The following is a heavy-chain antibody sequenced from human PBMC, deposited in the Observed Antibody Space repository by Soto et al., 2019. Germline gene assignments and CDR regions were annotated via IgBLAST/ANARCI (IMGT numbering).Heavy chain of an antibody. D-gene: IGHD3-10*01. V-gene: IGHV1-69*02. CDR2: IIPILGIA. CDR1: GGTFSSYT. CDR3: ARRLVVRGIRRPNWFDP. J-gene: IGHJ5*02. Sequence: ASVKVSCKASGGTFSSYTISWVRQAPGQGLEWMGRIIPILGIANYAQKFQGRVTMTRNKSTSTAYMELSSLRSEDTAVYYCARRLVVRGIRRPNWFDPWGQGTLVTVSS.